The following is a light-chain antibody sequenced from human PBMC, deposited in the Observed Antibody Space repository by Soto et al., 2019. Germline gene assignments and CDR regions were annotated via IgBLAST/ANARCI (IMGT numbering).Light chain of an antibody. CDR1: QSGYNN. CDR2: GAS. CDR3: QQYNNWPLT. J-gene: IGKJ4*01. Sequence: EIVMTQSPATLSVSPGERATLSCRASQSGYNNLAWYQQKPGQAPRLLIYGASARATGIPARFSGSGSGTEFTLNISSLQSEDFVVYYCQQYNNWPLTFGGGTKVEIK. V-gene: IGKV3-15*01.